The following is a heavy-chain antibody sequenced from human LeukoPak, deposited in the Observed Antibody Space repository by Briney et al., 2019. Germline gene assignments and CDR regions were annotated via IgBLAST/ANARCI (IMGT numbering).Heavy chain of an antibody. Sequence: SETLSLTCTVSGGSISSSSYYWGWIRQPPGKGLEWIGSIYYSGSTYYNPSLKSRVTIDTSKNQFSLKLSSVTAADTAVYYCARARYLAVGAFVNWFDPWGQGTLVTVSS. CDR1: GGSISSSSYY. J-gene: IGHJ5*02. D-gene: IGHD1-26*01. V-gene: IGHV4-39*07. CDR3: ARARYLAVGAFVNWFDP. CDR2: IYYSGST.